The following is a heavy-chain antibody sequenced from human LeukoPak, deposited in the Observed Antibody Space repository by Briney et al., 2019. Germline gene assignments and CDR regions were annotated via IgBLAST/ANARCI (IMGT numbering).Heavy chain of an antibody. V-gene: IGHV1-18*01. CDR3: ARERGKYSSSSDAFDI. D-gene: IGHD6-6*01. J-gene: IGHJ3*02. CDR1: GYTFTSYG. Sequence: ASVKVSCKASGYTFTSYGISWVRQAPGQGLEWMGWISAYNGNTNYAQKLQGRVTMTTDTSTSTAYMELRSLRSDDTAVYYCARERGKYSSSSDAFDIWGQGTMVTVSS. CDR2: ISAYNGNT.